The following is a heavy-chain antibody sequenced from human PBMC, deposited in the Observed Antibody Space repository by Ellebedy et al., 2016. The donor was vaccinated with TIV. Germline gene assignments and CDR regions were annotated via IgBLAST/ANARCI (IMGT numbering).Heavy chain of an antibody. D-gene: IGHD1-26*01. J-gene: IGHJ4*02. CDR2: IKSKTDGGTT. CDR1: GFTFSNAW. CDR3: AKDFTEGSGSYSPDY. Sequence: GGSLRLSXAASGFTFSNAWMSWVRQAPGKGLEWVGRIKSKTDGGTTDYAAPVKGRFTISRDDSKNTLYLQMNSLKTEDTAVYYCAKDFTEGSGSYSPDYWGQGTLVTVSS. V-gene: IGHV3-15*01.